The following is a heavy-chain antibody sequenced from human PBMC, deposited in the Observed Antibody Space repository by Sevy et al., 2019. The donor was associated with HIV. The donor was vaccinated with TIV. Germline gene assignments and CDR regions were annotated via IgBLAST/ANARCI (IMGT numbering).Heavy chain of an antibody. CDR2: ISSSSDSSRTL. J-gene: IGHJ4*01. D-gene: IGHD6-19*01. Sequence: GGSLRLSCVASGFTFSSYSMNWVRQAPGKGLEWVSYISSSSDSSRTLYYADSVKGRFSISRDNAKNSVHLQMTSLRVEDRAGYYCARPDLSGWYFDFWGHGTLVTVSS. CDR3: ARPDLSGWYFDF. V-gene: IGHV3-48*01. CDR1: GFTFSSYS.